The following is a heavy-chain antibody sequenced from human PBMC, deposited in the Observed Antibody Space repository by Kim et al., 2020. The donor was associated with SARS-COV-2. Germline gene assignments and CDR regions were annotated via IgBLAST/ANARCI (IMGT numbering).Heavy chain of an antibody. CDR1: GFTFSSYA. CDR2: ISGSGGST. Sequence: GGSLRLSCAAYGFTFSSYAMSWVRQAPGKGLEWVSAISGSGGSTYYADSVKGRFTISRDNSKNTLYLQMNSLRAEDTAVYYCAKDRVTYGSGMEVDYWGQGTLVTVSS. J-gene: IGHJ4*02. CDR3: AKDRVTYGSGMEVDY. V-gene: IGHV3-23*01. D-gene: IGHD3-10*01.